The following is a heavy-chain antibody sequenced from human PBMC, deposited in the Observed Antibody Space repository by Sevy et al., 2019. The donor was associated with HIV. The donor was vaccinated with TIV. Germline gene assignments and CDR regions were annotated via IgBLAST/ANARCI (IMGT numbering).Heavy chain of an antibody. CDR2: VFYSGTT. V-gene: IGHV4-59*01. CDR3: ARETVGAGYYFDY. J-gene: IGHJ4*02. D-gene: IGHD1-26*01. CDR1: GGSISPYY. Sequence: SETLSLTCSVSGGSISPYYWTWIRQPPGKALEWIGYVFYSGTTNYNPSLKSRVTISIDTSKNQFSLNLTAVTAADTAFYYCARETVGAGYYFDYWGQGTLVTVSS.